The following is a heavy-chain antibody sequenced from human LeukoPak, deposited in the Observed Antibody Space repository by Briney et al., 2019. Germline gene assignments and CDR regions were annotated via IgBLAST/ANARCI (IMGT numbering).Heavy chain of an antibody. V-gene: IGHV4-34*01. CDR2: INHSGST. CDR1: GGSFSGYY. CDR3: GRALMWGYGGNVCGY. J-gene: IGHJ4*02. D-gene: IGHD4-23*01. Sequence: SETLSLTCAVYGGSFSGYYWSWIRQPPGKGLEWIGEINHSGSTNYSPSLKSRVTISVETSKNQFSLKLSSVTAADTAVYYCGRALMWGYGGNVCGYWGQGTLVTVSS.